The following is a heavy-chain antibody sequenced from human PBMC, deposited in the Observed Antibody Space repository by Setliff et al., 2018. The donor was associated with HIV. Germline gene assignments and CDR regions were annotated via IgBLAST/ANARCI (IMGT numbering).Heavy chain of an antibody. CDR3: ARGDAIVIGSVYDMDV. Sequence: RASVKVSCKAAGYTFTNFAIHWVRQAPGQRLEWMGWIIADNGDTKYSQKFEGRVTITRDTSASTAYMELSSLRAEDTSVYYCARGDAIVIGSVYDMDVWGQGTPVTVS. D-gene: IGHD3-22*01. CDR2: IIADNGDT. CDR1: GYTFTNFA. J-gene: IGHJ6*02. V-gene: IGHV1-3*01.